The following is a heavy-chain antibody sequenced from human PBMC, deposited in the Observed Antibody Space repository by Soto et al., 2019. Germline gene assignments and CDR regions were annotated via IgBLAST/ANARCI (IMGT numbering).Heavy chain of an antibody. V-gene: IGHV3-48*01. CDR1: GFTFSSYR. CDR3: ARIAVDDSGSPYSHYYMDV. Sequence: EVQLVESGGGLVQPGGSLRLSCAASGFTFSSYRMNWVRQAPGKGLEWVSYISRSSRTIDYADSVKGRFTVSRDNVKNSLYLQMNSLRVEDTAVYYCARIAVDDSGSPYSHYYMDVWGQGTTVTVSS. J-gene: IGHJ6*03. D-gene: IGHD3-10*01. CDR2: ISRSSRTI.